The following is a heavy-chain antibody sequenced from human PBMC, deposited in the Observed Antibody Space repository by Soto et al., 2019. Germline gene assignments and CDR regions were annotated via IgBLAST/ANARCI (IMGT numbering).Heavy chain of an antibody. Sequence: QITLKESGPPLVKPTQTLTLTCTFSGFSLSTSRVGVGWIRQPPGKALEWLALIYWDDDKRYSPSLKSRLTTTQDTYKNPVVLTMTNTAPVDTATYYCEHTSGGGHSACFDYWGQGTLVTVSS. CDR2: IYWDDDK. V-gene: IGHV2-5*02. D-gene: IGHD2-21*02. J-gene: IGHJ4*02. CDR3: EHTSGGGHSACFDY. CDR1: GFSLSTSRVG.